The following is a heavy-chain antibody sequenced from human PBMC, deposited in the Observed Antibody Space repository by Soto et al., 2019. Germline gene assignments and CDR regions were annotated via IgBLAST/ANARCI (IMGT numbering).Heavy chain of an antibody. CDR3: AREVGEVDYSSSSDAFDI. J-gene: IGHJ3*02. CDR2: IYYSGII. Sequence: QVQLQESGPGLVKPSQTLSLTCSVSGGSISTGDYYWSWIRQPPGKGLEWIAYIYYSGIIYYNPSLKSRVTMSRDTSKNQFFLNLDYVTAADTAVYYCAREVGEVDYSSSSDAFDIWGQGTMVTVSS. CDR1: GGSISTGDYY. V-gene: IGHV4-30-4*01. D-gene: IGHD6-6*01.